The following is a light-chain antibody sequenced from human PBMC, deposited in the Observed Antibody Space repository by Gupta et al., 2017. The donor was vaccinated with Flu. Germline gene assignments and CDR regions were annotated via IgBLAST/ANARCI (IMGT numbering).Light chain of an antibody. CDR3: AAWDDRLNGYV. V-gene: IGLV1-44*01. Sequence: QSVLTQPPSASETPGQRVTSSCSGSSSNIGSNTVNWYQQLPGTAPKVLIYTNNQRPSGVPDRVSGSKSGTSASLAISGLQSEDEADYYCAAWDDRLNGYVFGTGTKVTVL. CDR1: SSNIGSNT. CDR2: TNN. J-gene: IGLJ1*01.